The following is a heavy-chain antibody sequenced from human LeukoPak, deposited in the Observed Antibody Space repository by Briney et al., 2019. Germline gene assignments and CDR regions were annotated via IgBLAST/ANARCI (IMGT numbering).Heavy chain of an antibody. V-gene: IGHV4-61*02. CDR2: IYTSGST. Sequence: PSETLSLTCTVSGGSISSGSYYWSWIRQPAGKGLEWIGRIYTSGSTNYNPSLKSRVTISVDTSKNQFSLKLSSVTAADTAVYYCARLIDCSSTSCYTGGYYFDYWGQGTLVTVSS. J-gene: IGHJ4*02. CDR3: ARLIDCSSTSCYTGGYYFDY. CDR1: GGSISSGSYY. D-gene: IGHD2-2*02.